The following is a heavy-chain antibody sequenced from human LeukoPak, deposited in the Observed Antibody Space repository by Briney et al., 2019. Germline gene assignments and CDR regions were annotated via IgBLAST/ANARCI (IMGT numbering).Heavy chain of an antibody. J-gene: IGHJ4*02. CDR3: ARLSNTPGTYFDY. Sequence: GESLKISCKGSGYSFTSYWIGWVRQMPGKGLEWMGIIYPGDSDTRYSPSFQGRVIISVDKSISTAYLQWSSLKASDTAIYYCARLSNTPGTYFDYWGQGTLVTVSS. CDR2: IYPGDSDT. D-gene: IGHD2-2*02. CDR1: GYSFTSYW. V-gene: IGHV5-51*01.